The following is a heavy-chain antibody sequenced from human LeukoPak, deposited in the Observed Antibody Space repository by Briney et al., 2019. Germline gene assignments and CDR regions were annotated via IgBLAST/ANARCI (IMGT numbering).Heavy chain of an antibody. Sequence: GGSLRLSCAASGFTFSDYYMSWIRQAPGKGLEWVSYISSSSSYTNYADSVKGRFTISRDNAKNSLYLQMNSLRAEDTAVYYCAREYYDSSGYYIDYWGQGTLVTVSS. J-gene: IGHJ4*02. CDR1: GFTFSDYY. CDR3: AREYYDSSGYYIDY. V-gene: IGHV3-11*06. D-gene: IGHD3-22*01. CDR2: ISSSSSYT.